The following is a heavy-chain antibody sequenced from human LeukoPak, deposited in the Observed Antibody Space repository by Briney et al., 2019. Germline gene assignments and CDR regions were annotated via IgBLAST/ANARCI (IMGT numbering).Heavy chain of an antibody. CDR3: ARDIAVADDGGDY. D-gene: IGHD6-19*01. V-gene: IGHV1-2*02. CDR2: INPNSGGT. CDR1: GYTFTGYY. Sequence: GAPVKVSCKASGYTFTGYYMHWVRQAPGQGLEWMGWINPNSGGTNYAQKFQGRVTMTRDTSISTAYMELSRLRSDDTAVYYCARDIAVADDGGDYWGQGTLVTVSS. J-gene: IGHJ4*02.